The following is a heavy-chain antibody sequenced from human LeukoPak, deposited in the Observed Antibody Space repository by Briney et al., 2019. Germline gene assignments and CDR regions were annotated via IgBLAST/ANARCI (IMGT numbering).Heavy chain of an antibody. D-gene: IGHD3-10*01. Sequence: PSETLSLTCTVSGGSISNYYWTWLRQPPGKGLEWIGYIFHSGSTKYNPSLQSRVTISVDTSKNRFSLKLSSVTAADTAVYYCARHSPTYYDFDYWGPGTLVTVS. J-gene: IGHJ4*02. CDR3: ARHSPTYYDFDY. CDR2: IFHSGST. V-gene: IGHV4-59*08. CDR1: GGSISNYY.